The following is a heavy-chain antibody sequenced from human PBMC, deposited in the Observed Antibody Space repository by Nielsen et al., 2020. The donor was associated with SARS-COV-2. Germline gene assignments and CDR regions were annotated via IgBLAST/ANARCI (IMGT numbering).Heavy chain of an antibody. CDR3: ARHERRNWNDIDY. CDR2: ISAFNGNT. Sequence: ASVKVSCKASGYSFSRYPMNWVRQAPGQGLEWMGWISAFNGNTNYAQKFRGRVTLTTDTSTSTAYMELRSLTSDDAAVYYCARHERRNWNDIDYWGQGTLITVAS. J-gene: IGHJ4*02. V-gene: IGHV1-18*01. CDR1: GYSFSRYP. D-gene: IGHD1-1*01.